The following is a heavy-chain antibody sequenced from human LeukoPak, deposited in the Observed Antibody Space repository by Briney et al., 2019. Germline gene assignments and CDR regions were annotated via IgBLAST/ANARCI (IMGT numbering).Heavy chain of an antibody. CDR1: GGSFSGYY. V-gene: IGHV4-34*01. CDR3: ARGLITFRTGYYYDSSGYYGYFDY. D-gene: IGHD3-22*01. Sequence: SETLSLTCAVYGGSFSGYYWSWIRQPPGKGLEWFGEINHSGSTNYKPSLKSRVTISVDTSKNQFSLKLSSVTAADTAVYYCARGLITFRTGYYYDSSGYYGYFDYWGQGTLVTVSS. CDR2: INHSGST. J-gene: IGHJ4*02.